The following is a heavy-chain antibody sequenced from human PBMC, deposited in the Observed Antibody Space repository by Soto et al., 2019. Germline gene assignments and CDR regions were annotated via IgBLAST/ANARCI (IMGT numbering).Heavy chain of an antibody. CDR1: GGSISSGGYS. V-gene: IGHV4-30-2*01. Sequence: SETLSLTCAVSGGSISSGGYSWSWIRQPPGKGLEWIGYIYHSGSTYYNPSLKSRVTISVDRSKNQFSPKLSSVTAADTAVYYCARDWGGGTFDYWGQGTLVTVSS. J-gene: IGHJ4*02. D-gene: IGHD3-16*01. CDR2: IYHSGST. CDR3: ARDWGGGTFDY.